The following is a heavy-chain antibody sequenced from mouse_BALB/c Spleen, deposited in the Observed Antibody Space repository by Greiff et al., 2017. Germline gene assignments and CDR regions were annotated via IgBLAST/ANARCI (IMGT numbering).Heavy chain of an antibody. CDR1: GYTFTSYV. CDR2: INPYNDGT. V-gene: IGHV1-14*01. J-gene: IGHJ4*01. D-gene: IGHD1-2*01. Sequence: VQLQQSGPELVKPGASVKMSCKASGYTFTSYVMHWVKQKPGQGLEWIGYINPYNDGTKYNEKFKGKATLTSDKSSSTAYMELSSLTSEDSAVYYCAREGTANAMDYWGQGTSVTFSS. CDR3: AREGTANAMDY.